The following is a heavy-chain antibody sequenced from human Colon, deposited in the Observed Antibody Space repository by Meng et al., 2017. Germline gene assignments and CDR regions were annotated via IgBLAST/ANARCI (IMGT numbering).Heavy chain of an antibody. CDR3: ARHGGYYQGF. CDR1: GASVSVNSY. V-gene: IGHV4-4*02. J-gene: IGHJ4*02. CDR2: IDHRGSA. Sequence: QVQLEESGPGLGKPSETLSLACSVSGASVSVNSYWSWVRQPPGRGLEWIGQIDHRGSAYYRPSLNSRVTMSLDKSRNQFSLRLTSVTAADTAVYYCARHGGYYQGFWGQGTLVTVSS. D-gene: IGHD4-23*01.